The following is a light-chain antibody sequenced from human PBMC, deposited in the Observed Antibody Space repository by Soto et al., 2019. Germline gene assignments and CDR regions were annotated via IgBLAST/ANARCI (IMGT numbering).Light chain of an antibody. V-gene: IGKV1-8*01. CDR3: QQYYSYPWT. Sequence: AIRMTQSPSSLSASTGDRVTITCRASQGISSYLAWYQQKPGKAPKLLIYAASTLQSGVPSRFSGSGSGTDFTLTISCLQSEDFATYYCQQYYSYPWTVGKGNKVAIK. CDR2: AAS. J-gene: IGKJ1*01. CDR1: QGISSY.